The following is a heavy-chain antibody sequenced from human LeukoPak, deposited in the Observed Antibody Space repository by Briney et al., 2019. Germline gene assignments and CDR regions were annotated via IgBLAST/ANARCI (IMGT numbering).Heavy chain of an antibody. CDR1: GFTFNSYE. J-gene: IGHJ4*01. D-gene: IGHD3-16*01. CDR3: ARDPPGGVLDY. Sequence: GGSLRLSCAASGFTFNSYEMNWLRQAPGKGLEWVSYISSSGSTIYYADSVKGRFTISRDNAKNSLYLQMNSLRAEDTAVYYCARDPPGGVLDYWGHGTLVTVSS. CDR2: ISSSGSTI. V-gene: IGHV3-48*03.